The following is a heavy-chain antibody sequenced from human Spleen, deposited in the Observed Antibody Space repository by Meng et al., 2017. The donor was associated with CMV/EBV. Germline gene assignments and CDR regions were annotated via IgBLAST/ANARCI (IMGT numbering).Heavy chain of an antibody. J-gene: IGHJ6*02. CDR2: IIPILGIA. Sequence: SVKVSCKASGGTFSSYTISWVRQAPGQGLEWMGRIIPILGIANYAQKFQGRVTITADKSTSTAYMELSSLKFEDTAVYYCARRVGFNGMDVWGQGTTVTVSS. CDR3: ARRVGFNGMDV. CDR1: GGTFSSYT. D-gene: IGHD1-26*01. V-gene: IGHV1-69*02.